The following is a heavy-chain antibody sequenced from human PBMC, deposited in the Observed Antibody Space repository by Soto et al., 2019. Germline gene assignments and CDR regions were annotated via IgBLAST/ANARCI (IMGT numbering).Heavy chain of an antibody. Sequence: QVQLVQSGAEVKKPGSSVKVSCKASGGTFSSYAISWVRRAPGQGLEWMGGIIPIFGTVNYAQKFQGRVTITADESTSTAYMELSSLRSEDTAVYYCARALSNYYDSSGYLSYYYYYGMDVWGQGTTVTVSS. D-gene: IGHD3-22*01. CDR2: IIPIFGTV. CDR1: GGTFSSYA. J-gene: IGHJ6*02. V-gene: IGHV1-69*01. CDR3: ARALSNYYDSSGYLSYYYYYGMDV.